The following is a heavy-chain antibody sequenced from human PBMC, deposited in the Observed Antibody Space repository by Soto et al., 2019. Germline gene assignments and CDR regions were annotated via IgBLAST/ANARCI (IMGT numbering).Heavy chain of an antibody. Sequence: TLSLTCTVSGGSVSSGDYFWSWLRQSPGKRLEWIAYIYYSGSTNYNPSLKSRATISVDTSKSQVSLTLTSMTAADAALYYCARSPNYYYYGFDVWGQGTAVTVSS. J-gene: IGHJ6*02. D-gene: IGHD3-10*01. CDR2: IYYSGST. CDR3: ARSPNYYYYGFDV. V-gene: IGHV4-61*08. CDR1: GGSVSSGDYF.